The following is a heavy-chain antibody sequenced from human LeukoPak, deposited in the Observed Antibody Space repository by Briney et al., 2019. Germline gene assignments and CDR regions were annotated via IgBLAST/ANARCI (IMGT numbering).Heavy chain of an antibody. Sequence: SQTLSLTCAISGDSVSSNSAAWNWIRQSPSRGLEWLGRTYYRSKWYNDYAVSVKSRITINPDTSKNQFSLQLNSVTPEDTAVYYCARTVLYSGYDFWVLLMNWFDPWGQGTLVTVSS. CDR3: ARTVLYSGYDFWVLLMNWFDP. CDR2: TYYRSKWYN. V-gene: IGHV6-1*01. CDR1: GDSVSSNSAA. J-gene: IGHJ5*02. D-gene: IGHD5-12*01.